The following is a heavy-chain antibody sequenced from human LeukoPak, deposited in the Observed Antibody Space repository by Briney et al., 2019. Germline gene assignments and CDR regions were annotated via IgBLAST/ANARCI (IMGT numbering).Heavy chain of an antibody. CDR1: GFTFTSYW. CDR2: IKQDGSEQ. V-gene: IGHV3-7*01. J-gene: IGHJ4*02. CDR3: ARIGYSGSCFDY. D-gene: IGHD6-13*01. Sequence: GGSLRLSCAASGFTFTSYWMSWVRQAPGKGLEWVANIKQDGSEQDYMDSMKGRFTISRGNAKNSVYLQMNSLGVEDTAVYYCARIGYSGSCFDYWGQGTLVTVSS.